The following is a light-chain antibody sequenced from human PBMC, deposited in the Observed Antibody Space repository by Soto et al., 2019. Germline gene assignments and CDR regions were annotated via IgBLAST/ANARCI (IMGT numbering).Light chain of an antibody. V-gene: IGLV2-14*01. CDR3: SSYTSSSTLDV. CDR1: SSDVGGYNY. J-gene: IGLJ1*01. Sequence: QSVLTQPASGSGSPGQSMTISCTGTSSDVGGYNYVSWYQQHPGKAPKLMIYDVSNRPSGVSNRFSGSKSGNTASLTISGLQAEDEADYYCSSYTSSSTLDVFGTGTKVTVL. CDR2: DVS.